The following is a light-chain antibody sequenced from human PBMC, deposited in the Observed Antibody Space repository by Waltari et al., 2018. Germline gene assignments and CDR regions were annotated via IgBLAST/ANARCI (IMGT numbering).Light chain of an antibody. CDR3: SSYAGSNNLI. Sequence: QSALTQPPSASGSPGQSVTISCTGTSSDVGGYNYVSWYQQHPGKAPKLMIYEVSKAPSGVPDRFSVSNSGNAASLTVSGLQAEDEADYYCSSYAGSNNLIFGGGTKLTVL. CDR1: SSDVGGYNY. V-gene: IGLV2-8*01. CDR2: EVS. J-gene: IGLJ2*01.